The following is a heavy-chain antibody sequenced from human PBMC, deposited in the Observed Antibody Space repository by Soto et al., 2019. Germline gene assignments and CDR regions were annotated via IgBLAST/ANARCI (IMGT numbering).Heavy chain of an antibody. Sequence: SETLSLTCTVSGGSISSGGYYWSWIRHPPGKGLEWIGYIYYSGSTYYNPSLKSRVTISVDTSKNQFSLKLSSVTAADTAVYYCARDSRQDYYYYGMDVWGQGTTVTVSS. J-gene: IGHJ6*02. CDR3: ARDSRQDYYYYGMDV. V-gene: IGHV4-30-4*01. CDR1: GGSISSGGYY. CDR2: IYYSGST.